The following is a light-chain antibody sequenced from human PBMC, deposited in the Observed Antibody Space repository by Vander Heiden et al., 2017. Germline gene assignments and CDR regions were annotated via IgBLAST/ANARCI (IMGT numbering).Light chain of an antibody. Sequence: DIQMTQSPSSLSASVGDRVTITCRASQDISNNLAWYQQKPGKVPKLLIYAASTLQSGVPTRFSGRGSGTDFTLTISSLQPEDVATYYCQKYNSAPRTFGGGTKVEIK. J-gene: IGKJ4*01. V-gene: IGKV1-27*01. CDR1: QDISNN. CDR2: AAS. CDR3: QKYNSAPRT.